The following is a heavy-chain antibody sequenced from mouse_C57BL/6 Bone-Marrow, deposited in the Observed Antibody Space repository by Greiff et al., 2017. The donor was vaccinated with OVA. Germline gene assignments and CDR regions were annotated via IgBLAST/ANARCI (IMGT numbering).Heavy chain of an antibody. CDR3: ARLGQLRVQGYAMDY. D-gene: IGHD3-2*02. Sequence: VQLKESGAELVRPGTSVKMSCKASGYTFTNYWIGWAKQRPGHGLEWIGDIYPGGGYTNYNEKFKGKATLTADKSSSTAYMQFSSLTSEDSAIYYCARLGQLRVQGYAMDYWGQGTSVTVSS. V-gene: IGHV1-63*01. CDR1: GYTFTNYW. J-gene: IGHJ4*01. CDR2: IYPGGGYT.